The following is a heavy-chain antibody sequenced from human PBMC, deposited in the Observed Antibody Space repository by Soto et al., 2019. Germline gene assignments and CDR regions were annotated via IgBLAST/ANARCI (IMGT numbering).Heavy chain of an antibody. CDR3: AKRPPRAGTPQNDAFDI. CDR1: GFTFSSYA. D-gene: IGHD1-1*01. V-gene: IGHV3-23*01. Sequence: WGSMRLSCAASGFTFSSYAMSWVRQAPGKGLEWVSAISGSGGSTYYADSVKGRFTISRDNAKNTLYLQMNSLRAEDTAVYYCAKRPPRAGTPQNDAFDIWGQGTMVTVS. CDR2: ISGSGGST. J-gene: IGHJ3*02.